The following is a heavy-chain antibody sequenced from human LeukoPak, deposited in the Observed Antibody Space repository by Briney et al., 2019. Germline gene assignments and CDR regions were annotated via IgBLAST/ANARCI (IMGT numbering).Heavy chain of an antibody. CDR1: GYTFTSYG. V-gene: IGHV1-18*01. CDR3: ARDPSPMVRGVIVY. J-gene: IGHJ4*02. CDR2: ISAYNGNT. Sequence: GASVKVSCKASGYTFTSYGISWVRQAPGQGLEWMGWISAYNGNTNYAQKLQGRVTMTPDTSTSTAYMELRSLRSDDTAVYYCARDPSPMVRGVIVYWGQGTLVTVSS. D-gene: IGHD3-10*01.